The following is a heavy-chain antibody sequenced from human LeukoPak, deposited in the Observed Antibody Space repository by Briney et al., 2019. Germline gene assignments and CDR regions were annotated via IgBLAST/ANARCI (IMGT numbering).Heavy chain of an antibody. Sequence: PSETLSLTCGVYGGSFIGYFWSWIRQHPGKGLEWIGEINHSGSSDYNPSLKSRVTISVDMSKNQFSMKLSSVTAADTAVYYCASALWFGELELDPWGQGTLVTVSS. CDR2: INHSGSS. V-gene: IGHV4-34*01. CDR3: ASALWFGELELDP. CDR1: GGSFIGYF. J-gene: IGHJ5*02. D-gene: IGHD3-10*01.